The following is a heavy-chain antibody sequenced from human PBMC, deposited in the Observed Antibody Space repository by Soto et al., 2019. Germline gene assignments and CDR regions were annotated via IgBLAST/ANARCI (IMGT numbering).Heavy chain of an antibody. J-gene: IGHJ5*02. V-gene: IGHV3-15*01. CDR3: GRDESGIGYYVDWFDP. Sequence: GRSLRLSCAASGFTFSNAGMSWVRQAPGKGLEWVGRIKSKTDGGTTDYAAPVKGRFTISRDDSKNTLYLQLTSLTSEDTAIFYCGRDESGIGYYVDWFDPWGQGTLVTVSS. CDR2: IKSKTDGGTT. CDR1: GFTFSNAG. D-gene: IGHD3-10*02.